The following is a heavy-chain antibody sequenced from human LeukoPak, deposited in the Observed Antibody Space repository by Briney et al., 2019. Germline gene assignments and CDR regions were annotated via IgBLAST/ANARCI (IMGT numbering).Heavy chain of an antibody. Sequence: ASVKVSCKASGYTFTSYYMHWVRQAPGQGLEWMGIINPSGGSTSYAQKFQGRVTMTRDMSTSTVYMELSSLRSEDTAVYYCARVDRIAAAGTNYYYYYMDVWGKGTTVTVSS. CDR3: ARVDRIAAAGTNYYYYYMDV. CDR1: GYTFTSYY. J-gene: IGHJ6*03. CDR2: INPSGGST. D-gene: IGHD6-13*01. V-gene: IGHV1-46*01.